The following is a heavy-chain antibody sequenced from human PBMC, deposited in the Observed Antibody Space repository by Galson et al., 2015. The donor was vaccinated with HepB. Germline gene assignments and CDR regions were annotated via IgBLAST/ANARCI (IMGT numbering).Heavy chain of an antibody. CDR1: GFTFSSYG. CDR3: ARETVMSGYGSSTSCYFDY. Sequence: SLRLSCAASGFTFSSYGMHWVRQAPGKGLEWVAVIWYDGSNKYYADSVKGRFTISRDNSKNTLYLQMNSLRAEDTAVYYCARETVMSGYGSSTSCYFDYWGQGTLVTVSS. D-gene: IGHD2-2*01. CDR2: IWYDGSNK. J-gene: IGHJ4*02. V-gene: IGHV3-33*01.